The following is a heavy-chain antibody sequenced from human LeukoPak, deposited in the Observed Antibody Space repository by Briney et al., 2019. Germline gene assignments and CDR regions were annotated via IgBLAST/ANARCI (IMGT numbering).Heavy chain of an antibody. V-gene: IGHV3-23*01. CDR1: GFTFSNHG. CDR2: ISPSGDIT. D-gene: IGHD3-10*01. Sequence: GGSLRLSCAASGFTFSNHGMNWVRQAPGKGLEWVSGISPSGDITYYADSVKGRFTISRDNSKNTLYLEVISLTAEDTAVYYCAKDDTWLRFGEWSQGTLVTVSS. J-gene: IGHJ4*02. CDR3: AKDDTWLRFGE.